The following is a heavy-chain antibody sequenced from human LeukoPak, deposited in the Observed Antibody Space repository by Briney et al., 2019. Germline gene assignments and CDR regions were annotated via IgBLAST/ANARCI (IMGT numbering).Heavy chain of an antibody. J-gene: IGHJ4*02. V-gene: IGHV3-11*01. D-gene: IGHD5-18*01. CDR2: ISSSGSTI. Sequence: GGSLRLSCAASGFTFSDYYMSWIRQAPGKGLEWVSYISSSGSTIYYADPVKGRFTISRDNSRNTVYLQINSLRAEDTAVYYCGKTTVGYSSGQKPAWPVDYWGQGTLVTVSS. CDR3: GKTTVGYSSGQKPAWPVDY. CDR1: GFTFSDYY.